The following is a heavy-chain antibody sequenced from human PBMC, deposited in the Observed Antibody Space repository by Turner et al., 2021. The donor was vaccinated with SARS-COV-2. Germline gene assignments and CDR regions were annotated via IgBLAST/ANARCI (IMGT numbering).Heavy chain of an antibody. V-gene: IGHV3-9*01. D-gene: IGHD6-19*01. Sequence: EVQLVESGGGLVQPGRSLRLSCAASGFTFDDYAMHWVRQAPGKVLEWVSGSGSIGYADSVKGRFTISRDNAKNSLYLQMNSLRVEDTALYYCVKDLGYSSGGMDVWCQGTTVTVSS. CDR3: VKDLGYSSGGMDV. CDR1: GFTFDDYA. J-gene: IGHJ6*02. CDR2: SGSI.